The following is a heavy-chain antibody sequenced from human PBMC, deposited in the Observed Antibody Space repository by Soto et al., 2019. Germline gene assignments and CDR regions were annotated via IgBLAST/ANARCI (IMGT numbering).Heavy chain of an antibody. J-gene: IGHJ4*02. CDR2: IYDSGST. CDR1: GRSITSGGYY. CDR3: ARKQAGYFYGIDY. D-gene: IGHD3-10*01. V-gene: IGHV4-31*03. Sequence: QVQLQESGPGLVKPSQTLSLTCTVSGRSITSGGYYWSWIRQHPGKGLEWLGYIYDSGSTFYNPSLKSRITLSVDTSKNQFSLKLSSVTVADTAVYFCARKQAGYFYGIDYWGQGTLVTVSS.